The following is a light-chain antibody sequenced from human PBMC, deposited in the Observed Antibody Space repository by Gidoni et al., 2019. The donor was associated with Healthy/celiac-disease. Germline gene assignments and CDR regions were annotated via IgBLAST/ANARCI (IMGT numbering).Light chain of an antibody. J-gene: IGLJ3*02. Sequence: SYVLTQPPSVPVAPGKTARIPCGGNNIGSKSVHCYQQKPGPAPVLVVYDDSDRPSGIPERFSGSNSGNTATLTISRVEAGDEADYYCQVWDSSSDHWVFGGGTKLTVL. V-gene: IGLV3-21*03. CDR2: DDS. CDR1: NIGSKS. CDR3: QVWDSSSDHWV.